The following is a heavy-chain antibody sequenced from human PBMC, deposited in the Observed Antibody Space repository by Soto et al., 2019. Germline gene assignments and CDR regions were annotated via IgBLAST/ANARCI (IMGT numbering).Heavy chain of an antibody. J-gene: IGHJ1*01. CDR1: GFSLSTSGVG. CDR2: IYWDDDK. V-gene: IGHV2-5*02. Sequence: QITLKESGPTLVKPTQTLTLTCTFSGFSLSTSGVGVGWIRQPPGKALEWLALIYWDDDKRYSPSLKSRLTIPKDTSKHQVVLTMINMDPVDTATYHCAHRGYYYDSSGYYSAAEYFQHWGQGTLVTVSS. D-gene: IGHD3-22*01. CDR3: AHRGYYYDSSGYYSAAEYFQH.